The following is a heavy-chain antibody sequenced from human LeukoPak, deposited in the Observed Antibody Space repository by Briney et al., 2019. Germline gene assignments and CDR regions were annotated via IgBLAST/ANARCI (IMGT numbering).Heavy chain of an antibody. CDR3: ARDVTGYDYGGNFGH. CDR1: GFTLSSYS. D-gene: IGHD4-23*01. Sequence: GGSLRLSCAASGFTLSSYSMNWVRQAPGKGLEWVSSISSSSSYIYYADSVKGRFTISRDNAKNSLYLQMNSLRAEDTAVYYCARDVTGYDYGGNFGHWGQGTLVTVSS. J-gene: IGHJ4*02. CDR2: ISSSSSYI. V-gene: IGHV3-21*01.